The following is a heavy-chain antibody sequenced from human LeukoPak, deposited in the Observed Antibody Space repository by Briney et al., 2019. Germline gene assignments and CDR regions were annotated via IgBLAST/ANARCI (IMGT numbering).Heavy chain of an antibody. V-gene: IGHV3-23*01. Sequence: GGSLRLSCAASGFTFSSYNMNWVRQAPGKGLEWVSAISGSDGSTYYADSVKGRFTISRDNSKNTLYLQMNSLRPEDTAVYYCAKAPTGYYKEFDYWGQGTLVTVSS. J-gene: IGHJ4*02. CDR1: GFTFSSYN. CDR3: AKAPTGYYKEFDY. CDR2: ISGSDGST. D-gene: IGHD3-9*01.